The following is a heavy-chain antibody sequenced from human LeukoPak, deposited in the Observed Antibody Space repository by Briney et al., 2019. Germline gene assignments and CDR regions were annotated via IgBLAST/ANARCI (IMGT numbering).Heavy chain of an antibody. CDR3: AMYYDILTGYSPLGN. CDR2: IKQDGSEK. D-gene: IGHD3-9*01. J-gene: IGHJ4*02. Sequence: PGGSLRLSCAASGFTFSNYWMSWVRQAPGKGLEWVANIKQDGSEKYYVDSVKGRFTISRDNAMNSLYLQMNSLRAGDTAVYYCAMYYDILTGYSPLGNWGQGTLVTVSS. CDR1: GFTFSNYW. V-gene: IGHV3-7*01.